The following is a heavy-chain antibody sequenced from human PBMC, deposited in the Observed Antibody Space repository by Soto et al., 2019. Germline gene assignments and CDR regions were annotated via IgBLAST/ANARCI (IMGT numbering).Heavy chain of an antibody. J-gene: IGHJ5*02. CDR2: ISSSGSTI. D-gene: IGHD4-17*01. CDR3: ARVSFTVKYNWFDP. V-gene: IGHV3-11*01. CDR1: GFTFSDYY. Sequence: GGSLRLSCAASGFTFSDYYMSWIRQAPGKGLEWVSYISSSGSTIYYAESVKGRFTISRDNAKNSLYLQMNSLRAEDTAVYYCARVSFTVKYNWFDPWGQGTLVTVSS.